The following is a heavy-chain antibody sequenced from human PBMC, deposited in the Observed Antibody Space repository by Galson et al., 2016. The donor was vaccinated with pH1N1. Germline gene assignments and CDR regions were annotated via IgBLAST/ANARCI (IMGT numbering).Heavy chain of an antibody. Sequence: SVKVSCKASGGTFKTHTVSWVRQAPGQGLEWMGGINPAFGAPNYAQNFQGRVPITADASRSAAYVELSGLRSDDTAVHYCARGSGRAIGYHYYMDVWGKGTPVIVSS. CDR3: ARGSGRAIGYHYYMDV. CDR2: INPAFGAP. D-gene: IGHD3-10*01. V-gene: IGHV1-69*13. CDR1: GGTFKTHT. J-gene: IGHJ6*03.